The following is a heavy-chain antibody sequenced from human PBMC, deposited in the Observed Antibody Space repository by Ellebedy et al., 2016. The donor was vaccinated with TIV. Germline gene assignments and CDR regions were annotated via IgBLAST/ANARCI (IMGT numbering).Heavy chain of an antibody. J-gene: IGHJ6*04. CDR1: GGTLSNYA. CDR3: ARSKYPYYSNYVDV. D-gene: IGHD3-10*01. Sequence: SVKVSXKASGGTLSNYALNWVRQAPGQGLEWMGGLIPMSDTPKYAQKFQVRVSITADESTSTAYLELRGLRSEDTAVYYCARSKYPYYSNYVDVWGNGTTVTVSS. V-gene: IGHV1-69*13. CDR2: LIPMSDTP.